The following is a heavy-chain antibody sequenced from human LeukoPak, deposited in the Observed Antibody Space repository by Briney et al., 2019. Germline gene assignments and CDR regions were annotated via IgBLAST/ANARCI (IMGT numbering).Heavy chain of an antibody. Sequence: ASVKVSCKASGYTFTGYFMHWVRQAPGQGLEWMGWINPNSGGTNYAQKFQGRVTMTRDTSISTAYMELSRLRSDDTAVYYCATGYYYDSSGYYPYFDYWGQGTLVTVSS. J-gene: IGHJ4*02. CDR3: ATGYYYDSSGYYPYFDY. CDR2: INPNSGGT. V-gene: IGHV1-2*02. CDR1: GYTFTGYF. D-gene: IGHD3-22*01.